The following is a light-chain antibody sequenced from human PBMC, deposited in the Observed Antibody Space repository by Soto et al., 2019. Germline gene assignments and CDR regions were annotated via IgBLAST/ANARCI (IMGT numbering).Light chain of an antibody. CDR3: QQYGGSSLYT. J-gene: IGKJ2*01. CDR2: GAS. CDR1: QSVSSSY. Sequence: EIVLTQSPGTLSLSPGERATLSCRASQSVSSSYLGWYQQKPGQAPRLLIYGASTGATGIPDRFSGSGSGTDFTLTISRLDPEDFAVYYCQQYGGSSLYTFGQGTKLEIK. V-gene: IGKV3-20*01.